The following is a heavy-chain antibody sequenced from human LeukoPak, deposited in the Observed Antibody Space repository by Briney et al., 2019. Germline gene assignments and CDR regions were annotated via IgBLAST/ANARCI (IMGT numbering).Heavy chain of an antibody. V-gene: IGHV4-39*07. J-gene: IGHJ6*02. CDR2: IYHSGST. Sequence: SETLSLTCTVSGGSISSGGYYWSWIRQHPGKGLEWIGEIYHSGSTNYNPSLKSRVTISVDKSKNQFSLKLSSVTAADTAVYYCARGYCSSTSCSIPGGSYYYGMDVWGQGTTVTVSS. CDR3: ARGYCSSTSCSIPGGSYYYGMDV. CDR1: GGSISSGGYY. D-gene: IGHD2-2*01.